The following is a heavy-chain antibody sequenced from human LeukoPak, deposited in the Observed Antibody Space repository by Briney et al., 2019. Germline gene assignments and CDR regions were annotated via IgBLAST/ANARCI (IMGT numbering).Heavy chain of an antibody. J-gene: IGHJ4*02. CDR3: ARDRNWYFDS. CDR1: GFTFRSYG. CDR2: IWYDGSNK. V-gene: IGHV3-33*01. D-gene: IGHD1-20*01. Sequence: ARSLRLSCAASGFTFRSYGMHWVRQTPGKGLEWVAGIWYDGSNKYNVDSVTGRFTISRDNSNNTLFLQLDSLRAEDTAVYYCARDRNWYFDSWGQGTLVTVSS.